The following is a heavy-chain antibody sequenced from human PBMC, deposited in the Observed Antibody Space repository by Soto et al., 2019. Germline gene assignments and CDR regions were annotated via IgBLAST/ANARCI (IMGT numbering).Heavy chain of an antibody. CDR2: FDPEDGET. J-gene: IGHJ4*02. CDR1: GYTLTELS. D-gene: IGHD4-17*01. Sequence: ASVKVSCKVSGYTLTELSMHWVRQAPGKGLEWMGGFDPEDGETIYAQKFQGRVTMTEDTSTDTAYMELSSLRSEDTAVYYCATPMTTVVNFDYWGQGTLVTVSS. V-gene: IGHV1-24*01. CDR3: ATPMTTVVNFDY.